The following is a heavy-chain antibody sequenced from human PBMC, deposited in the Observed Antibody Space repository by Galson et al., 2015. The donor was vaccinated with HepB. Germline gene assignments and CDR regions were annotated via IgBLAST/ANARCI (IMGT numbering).Heavy chain of an antibody. V-gene: IGHV3-72*01. CDR1: GFTFSDRY. Sequence: SLRLSCAASGFTFSDRYMDWVRQTPGKGLEWVGRIKNKDNKYNTEYAASVKGRFTISRDDSQNTLYLQMNRLRTEDTAVYYCVRIDYRSELRGGCWGQGTLVTVSS. CDR2: IKNKDNKYNT. J-gene: IGHJ4*02. D-gene: IGHD6-19*01. CDR3: VRIDYRSELRGGC.